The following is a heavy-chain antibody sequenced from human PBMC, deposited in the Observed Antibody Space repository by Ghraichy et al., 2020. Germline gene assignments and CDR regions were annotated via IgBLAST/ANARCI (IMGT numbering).Heavy chain of an antibody. CDR2: INHSGST. Sequence: SETLSLTCAVYGGSFSGYYWSWIRQPPGKGLEWIGEINHSGSTNYNPSLKSRVTISVDTSKNQFSLKLSSVTAADTAVYYCARVDCGGDCYSPDAFDIWGQGTMVTVSS. CDR1: GGSFSGYY. D-gene: IGHD2-21*02. J-gene: IGHJ3*02. V-gene: IGHV4-34*01. CDR3: ARVDCGGDCYSPDAFDI.